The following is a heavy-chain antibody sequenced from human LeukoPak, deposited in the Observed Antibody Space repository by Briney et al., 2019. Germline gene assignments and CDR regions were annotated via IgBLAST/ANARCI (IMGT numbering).Heavy chain of an antibody. D-gene: IGHD6-19*01. Sequence: ASVKVSCKASGYTFTGYYLHWVRQAPGQGLEWMGWINPSSGATNYAQKFQGRVTMTRDTSITTSYMELSRLRSDDTAVYYCARGRGSGWYPSDYWGQGPLVTVSS. J-gene: IGHJ4*02. CDR1: GYTFTGYY. V-gene: IGHV1-2*02. CDR2: INPSSGAT. CDR3: ARGRGSGWYPSDY.